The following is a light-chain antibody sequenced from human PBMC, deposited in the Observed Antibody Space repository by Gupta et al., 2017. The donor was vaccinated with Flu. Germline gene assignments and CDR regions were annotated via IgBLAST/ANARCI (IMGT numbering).Light chain of an antibody. CDR2: AAS. J-gene: IGKJ4*01. CDR3: QETYTVPLT. Sequence: DIQMTQSPSSLSAAVGDRVTTTCRASQYIITYLNWYQQKPGKAPNLLISAASTLQPGVPSRFSGSGYGTDFTLTINSLQPEDFATYYCQETYTVPLTCGGGTKVEIK. V-gene: IGKV1-39*01. CDR1: QYIITY.